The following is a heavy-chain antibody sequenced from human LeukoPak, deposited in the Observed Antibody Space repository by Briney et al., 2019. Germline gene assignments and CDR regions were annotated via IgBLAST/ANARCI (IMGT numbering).Heavy chain of an antibody. V-gene: IGHV4-34*01. CDR1: GGSFSGYY. J-gene: IGHJ5*02. CDR2: INHSGST. CDR3: ARGEGSGWYLPTWFDP. D-gene: IGHD6-19*01. Sequence: SETLSLTCAVYGGSFSGYYWSWIRQPPGKGLEWIGEINHSGSTNYNPSLKSRVTISVDTSKNQFSLKLSSVTAADTAVYYCARGEGSGWYLPTWFDPWGQGTLVTVSS.